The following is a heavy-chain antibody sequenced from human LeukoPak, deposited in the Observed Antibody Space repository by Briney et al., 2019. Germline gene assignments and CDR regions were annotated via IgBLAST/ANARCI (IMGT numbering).Heavy chain of an antibody. CDR1: GESLSKYY. J-gene: IGHJ4*02. CDR3: ASSVGSTDY. D-gene: IGHD1-26*01. CDR2: INHRGST. Sequence: SETLSLTCAVYGESLSKYYWTWIRQSPGKGLEWIGEINHRGSTNLNPSLKSRVTLSVDTSKHQFSLKLTSVTAADAAVYYCASSVGSTDYWGQGTLVT. V-gene: IGHV4-34*01.